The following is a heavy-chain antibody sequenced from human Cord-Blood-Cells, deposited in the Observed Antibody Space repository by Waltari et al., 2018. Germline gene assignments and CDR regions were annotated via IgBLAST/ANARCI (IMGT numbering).Heavy chain of an antibody. Sequence: EVQLVESGGGLVKPGGALRLSCAASGFTFSNAWMSWVRQAPGNGLEWVGRIKSKTDGGKTDYAAPVKGRLTISRDDSKNTLYLQMTSLKTEDTAVYYCTTDSPDTTASYYYYMDVWGKGTTVTVSS. CDR2: IKSKTDGGKT. J-gene: IGHJ6*03. V-gene: IGHV3-15*01. CDR3: TTDSPDTTASYYYYMDV. CDR1: GFTFSNAW. D-gene: IGHD4-17*01.